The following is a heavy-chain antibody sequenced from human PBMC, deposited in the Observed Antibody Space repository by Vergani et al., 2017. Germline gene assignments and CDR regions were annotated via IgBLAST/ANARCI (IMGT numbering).Heavy chain of an antibody. CDR2: ISGSSGNT. D-gene: IGHD5-18*01. Sequence: EVQLVESGGGLVQPGRSLRLSCAASGFTFSSYTMSWVRQAPGKGLEWVSTISGSSGNTYYADSVKGRFTISRDNSKNSLYLQMNSLRAEDTAVYYCAKEGILLWLMDVWGKGTTVTVSS. J-gene: IGHJ6*03. CDR3: AKEGILLWLMDV. V-gene: IGHV3-23*04. CDR1: GFTFSSYT.